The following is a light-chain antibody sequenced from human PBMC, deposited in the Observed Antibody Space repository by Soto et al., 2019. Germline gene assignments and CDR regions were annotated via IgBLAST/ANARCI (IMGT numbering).Light chain of an antibody. J-gene: IGKJ1*01. V-gene: IGKV1-5*03. CDR1: QSISSW. CDR3: QQYNTYPPWT. CDR2: KAS. Sequence: DIQMTQSPSTLSASVGDRVTITCRASQSISSWLVWYQQKPGKAPKLLIYKASSLESGVPSRFSGSGSGTEFTLTISSLQPDDFATYYCQQYNTYPPWTFGQGTKVEIK.